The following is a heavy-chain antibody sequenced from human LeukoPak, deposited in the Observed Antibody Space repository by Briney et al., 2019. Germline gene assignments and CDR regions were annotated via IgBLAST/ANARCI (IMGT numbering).Heavy chain of an antibody. J-gene: IGHJ6*04. CDR2: IYYSGNT. V-gene: IGHV4-31*03. Sequence: SQTLSLTCTVSGCSINSSGYYWTWIPQHPGKGLEWIGYIYYSGNTYYNPSLKNRLTISVDMSKNQFYLKLSSVTAADTAVFYCARGYSGSPYYFSMDVWGKGTTVTVSS. CDR1: GCSINSSGYY. D-gene: IGHD5-12*01. CDR3: ARGYSGSPYYFSMDV.